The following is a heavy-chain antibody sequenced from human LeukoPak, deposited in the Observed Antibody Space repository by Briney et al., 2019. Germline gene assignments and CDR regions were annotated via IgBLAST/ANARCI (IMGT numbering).Heavy chain of an antibody. J-gene: IGHJ5*02. V-gene: IGHV3-23*01. D-gene: IGHD1-26*01. CDR2: ISGSGRNT. CDR3: AKGRGTRVYNWFDT. Sequence: GGSLRLSCAGSGFTFNTSAMSWVRQAPGKGLEWVSAISGSGRNTYYTDSVRGRFTISRDNSKNTLYLQMNSLRAEDTAVYFCAKGRGTRVYNWFDTWGQGILVSVSS. CDR1: GFTFNTSA.